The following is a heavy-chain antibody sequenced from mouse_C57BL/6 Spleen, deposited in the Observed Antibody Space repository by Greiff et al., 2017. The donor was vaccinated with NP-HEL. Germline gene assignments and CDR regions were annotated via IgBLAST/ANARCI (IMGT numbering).Heavy chain of an antibody. CDR1: GFTFSDYY. J-gene: IGHJ3*01. D-gene: IGHD1-1*01. CDR2: ISNGGGST. V-gene: IGHV5-12*01. CDR3: ARGHYYGSSYGLAY. Sequence: EVHLVESGGGLVQPGGSLKLSCAASGFTFSDYYMYWVRQTPEKRLEWVAYISNGGGSTYYPDTVKGRFTISRDNAKNTLYLQMSRLKSEDTAMYYCARGHYYGSSYGLAYWGQGTLVTVSA.